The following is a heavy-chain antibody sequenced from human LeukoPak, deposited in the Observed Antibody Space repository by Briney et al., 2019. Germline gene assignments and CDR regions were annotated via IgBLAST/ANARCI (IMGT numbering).Heavy chain of an antibody. D-gene: IGHD5-12*01. J-gene: IGHJ4*02. CDR3: ARLYSGYDGYFDY. CDR2: INPNSGGT. Sequence: ASAKVSCKASGYTFTGYYMHWVRQAPGQGLEWMGWINPNSGGTNYAQKFQGRVTMTRDTSISTAYMELSRLRSDDTAVYYCARLYSGYDGYFDYWGQGTLVTVSS. CDR1: GYTFTGYY. V-gene: IGHV1-2*02.